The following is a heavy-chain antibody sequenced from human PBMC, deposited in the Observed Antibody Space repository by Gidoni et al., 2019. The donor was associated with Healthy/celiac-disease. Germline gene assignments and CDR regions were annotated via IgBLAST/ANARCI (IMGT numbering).Heavy chain of an antibody. CDR2: ISYDGSNK. Sequence: QVQLVESGGGVVHPGRSLRLSCAASGFTFSSYGMHWVRQAPGKGLEWVAVISYDGSNKYYADSVKGRFTISRDNSKNTLYLQMNSLRAEDTAVYYCARDRRRDGMDVWGQGTTVTVSS. V-gene: IGHV3-30*03. J-gene: IGHJ6*02. CDR3: ARDRRRDGMDV. CDR1: GFTFSSYG.